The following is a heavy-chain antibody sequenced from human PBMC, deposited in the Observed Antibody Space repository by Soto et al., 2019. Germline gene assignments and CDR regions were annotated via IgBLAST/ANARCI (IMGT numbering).Heavy chain of an antibody. D-gene: IGHD3-22*01. CDR1: GYTFTSYG. J-gene: IGHJ3*02. V-gene: IGHV1-18*01. Sequence: ASVKGSWKASGYTFTSYGISWVRQAPGQGLEWMGWISAYNGNTNYAQKLQGRVTMTTDTSTSTAYMELRSLRSDDTAVYYCARDMYYDSSGYSRAFDIWGQGTMVTVSS. CDR2: ISAYNGNT. CDR3: ARDMYYDSSGYSRAFDI.